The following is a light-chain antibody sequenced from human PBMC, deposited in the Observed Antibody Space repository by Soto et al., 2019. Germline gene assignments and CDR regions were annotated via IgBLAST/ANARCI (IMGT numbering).Light chain of an antibody. CDR3: HQDGRSPRT. CDR2: GAS. Sequence: EIVYTQCPGTLSLSPGERATLSCRASQSVSSSYLAWYQQKPCQAPRLLIHGASSRATGIPDRISGSGSGTDFTLTICRLEPEDFVVYSCHQDGRSPRTFGQGTRLEIK. CDR1: QSVSSSY. J-gene: IGKJ5*01. V-gene: IGKV3-20*01.